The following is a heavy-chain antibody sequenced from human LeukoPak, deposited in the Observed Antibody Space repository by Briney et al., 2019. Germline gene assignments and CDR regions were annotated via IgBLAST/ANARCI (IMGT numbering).Heavy chain of an antibody. Sequence: ESGPGLVNPSETLSLTCTVSGGSISSYYWSWIRQPPGKGLEWIGYIYYSGSTNYNPSLKSRVTISVDTSKNQFSLKLSSVTAADTAVYYCARDNWNYGSSMDVWGQGTTVTVSS. CDR2: IYYSGST. V-gene: IGHV4-59*01. D-gene: IGHD1-7*01. CDR3: ARDNWNYGSSMDV. CDR1: GGSISSYY. J-gene: IGHJ6*02.